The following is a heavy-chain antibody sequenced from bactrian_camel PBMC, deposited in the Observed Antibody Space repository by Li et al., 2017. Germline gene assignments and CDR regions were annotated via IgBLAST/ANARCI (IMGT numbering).Heavy chain of an antibody. Sequence: HVQLVESGGGSVQPGGSLTLSCVASRFTASTGCMGWFRQPAGKEREGVAGIDIDGNTDYVDSVKGRFTISRDSAKNTVYLQMNSLKLEDTGLYYCAAGDPANVWGQGTQVTVS. J-gene: IGHJ4*01. CDR3: AAGDPANV. CDR1: RFTASTGC. V-gene: IGHV3S9*01. CDR2: IDIDGNT. D-gene: IGHD6*01.